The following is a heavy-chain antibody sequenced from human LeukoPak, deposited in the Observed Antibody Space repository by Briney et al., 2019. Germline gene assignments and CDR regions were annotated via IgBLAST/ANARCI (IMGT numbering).Heavy chain of an antibody. CDR1: GGSISSSSYY. J-gene: IGHJ4*02. CDR3: ARQLVEMATIHFDY. D-gene: IGHD5-24*01. CDR2: IYYSGST. V-gene: IGHV4-39*01. Sequence: PSETLSLTCTVSGGSISSSSYYWGWIRQPPGKGLERIVSIYYSGSTYYNPSLKSRVTISVDTSKNQFSLKLSSVTAADTAVYYCARQLVEMATIHFDYWGQGTLVTVSS.